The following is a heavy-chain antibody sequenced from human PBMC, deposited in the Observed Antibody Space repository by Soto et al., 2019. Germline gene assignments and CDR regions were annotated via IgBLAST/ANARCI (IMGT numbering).Heavy chain of an antibody. V-gene: IGHV5-10-1*01. Sequence: GESLKISCKGSGYSFTSYWISWVRQMPGKGLEWMGRIDPSDSYTNYSPSFQGHVTISADKSISTAYLQWSSLKASDTAMYYCANSGAPAATGGSLYYYYGMDVWGQGTTVTVSS. D-gene: IGHD2-2*01. CDR1: GYSFTSYW. J-gene: IGHJ6*02. CDR3: ANSGAPAATGGSLYYYYGMDV. CDR2: IDPSDSYT.